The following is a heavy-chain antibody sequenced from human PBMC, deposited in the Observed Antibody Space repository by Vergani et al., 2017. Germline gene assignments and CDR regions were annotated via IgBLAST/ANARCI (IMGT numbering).Heavy chain of an antibody. V-gene: IGHV5-51*03. D-gene: IGHD1-26*01. CDR1: GYSFTSYW. Sequence: EVQLLESGAEVKKPGESLKISCKGSGYSFTSYWIGWVRQMPGKGLEWMGIIYPGDSDTRYSPSFQGQVTISADKSISTAYLQWSSLKASDTAMYYCARPGRRWELLEYVDYWGQGTLVTVSS. CDR2: IYPGDSDT. J-gene: IGHJ4*02. CDR3: ARPGRRWELLEYVDY.